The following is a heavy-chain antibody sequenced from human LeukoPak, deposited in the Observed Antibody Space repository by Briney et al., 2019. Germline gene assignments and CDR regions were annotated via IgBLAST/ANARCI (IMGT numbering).Heavy chain of an antibody. CDR1: GYSFTSYY. CDR2: INPNSGGT. J-gene: IGHJ4*02. Sequence: ASVKVSCTASGYSFTSYYMHWVRQAPGQGLEWMGWINPNSGGTNYAQKFQGRVTMTRDTSISTAYMELSRLRSDDTAVYYCARRDYGDPRTFDYWGQGTLVTVSS. V-gene: IGHV1-2*02. CDR3: ARRDYGDPRTFDY. D-gene: IGHD4-17*01.